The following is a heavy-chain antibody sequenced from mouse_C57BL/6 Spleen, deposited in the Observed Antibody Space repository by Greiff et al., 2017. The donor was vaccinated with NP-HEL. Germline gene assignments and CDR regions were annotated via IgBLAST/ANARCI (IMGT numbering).Heavy chain of an antibody. CDR2: IHPNSGST. J-gene: IGHJ4*01. CDR1: GYTFTSYW. Sequence: VQLQQPGAELVKPGASVKLSCKASGYTFTSYWMHWVKQRPGQGLEWIGMIHPNSGSTNYNEKFKSKATLTVDKSSSTAYMQLSSLTSEDSAVYYCARGGYGNYDYAMDYWGQGTSVTVSS. D-gene: IGHD2-1*01. V-gene: IGHV1-64*01. CDR3: ARGGYGNYDYAMDY.